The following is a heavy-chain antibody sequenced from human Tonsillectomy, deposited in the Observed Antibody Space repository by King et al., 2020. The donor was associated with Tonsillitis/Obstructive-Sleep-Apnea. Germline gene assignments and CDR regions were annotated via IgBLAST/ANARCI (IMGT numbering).Heavy chain of an antibody. D-gene: IGHD4-17*01. V-gene: IGHV2-5*02. Sequence: TLQESGPTLVKPTQTLTLTCTFSGFSLSASGVGVGWIRQPPGQALEWLAFIYWDDDKRYSPSLKSRLTITKDTSKNQVVLTMANMDPVDTATYYCAHSRTTWDYYYYMDVWGKGTTVTVSS. CDR2: IYWDDDK. J-gene: IGHJ6*03. CDR1: GFSLSASGVG. CDR3: AHSRTTWDYYYYMDV.